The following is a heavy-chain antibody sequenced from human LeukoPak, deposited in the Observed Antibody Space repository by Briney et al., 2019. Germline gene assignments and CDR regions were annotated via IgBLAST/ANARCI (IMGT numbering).Heavy chain of an antibody. V-gene: IGHV1-2*02. Sequence: ASVKVSCKASGYXFTCYYIHWVRQAPGQGLEWMAWINPNSGGTNYAQKFQGRVTMTRDTSISTAYMELSRLRSDETAVYYCARIISSGYNYGMDVWGQGTTVTVSS. CDR2: INPNSGGT. CDR3: ARIISSGYNYGMDV. CDR1: GYXFTCYY. D-gene: IGHD3-22*01. J-gene: IGHJ6*02.